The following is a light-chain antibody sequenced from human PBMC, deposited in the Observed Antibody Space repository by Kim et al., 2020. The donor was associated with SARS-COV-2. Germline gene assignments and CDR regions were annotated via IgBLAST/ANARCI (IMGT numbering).Light chain of an antibody. V-gene: IGLV1-40*01. CDR3: QSYDSSLSASV. CDR1: SSNIGANYD. Sequence: SVLTQPPSVSGAPGQRVTISCTGSSSNIGANYDVHWYQQLPGTAPKLLIHGNTNRPSGVPDRFSGSKSGTSASLAITGLQAEDEADYYCQSYDSSLSASVFGGGTQLTVL. J-gene: IGLJ3*02. CDR2: GNT.